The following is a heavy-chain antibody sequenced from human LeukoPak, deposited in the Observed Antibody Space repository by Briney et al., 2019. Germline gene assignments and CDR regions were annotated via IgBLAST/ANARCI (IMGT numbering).Heavy chain of an antibody. V-gene: IGHV3-7*01. Sequence: GGSLRLSCAASGFTFSSYWMSWVRQAPGKGLEWVANIKQDGSEKYYVDSVKGRFTISRDNAKNSLYLQMNSLRVEDTAVYYCAREGSSGWLNWFDPWGQGTLVTVSS. J-gene: IGHJ5*02. CDR2: IKQDGSEK. CDR1: GFTFSSYW. CDR3: AREGSSGWLNWFDP. D-gene: IGHD6-19*01.